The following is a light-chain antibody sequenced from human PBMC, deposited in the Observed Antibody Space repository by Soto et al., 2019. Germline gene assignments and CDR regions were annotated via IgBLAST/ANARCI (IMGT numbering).Light chain of an antibody. J-gene: IGLJ2*01. CDR3: QTWGTGVV. V-gene: IGLV4-69*01. CDR1: SGHSSYA. CDR2: LNSDGSH. Sequence: QSVLTQSPSASASLGASVKLTCTLSSGHSSYAIAWHQQQPEKGPRYLMKLNSDGSHSKGDGIPDRFSGSSSGAERYLTISRLQSEDEAEYYCQTWGTGVVFGGGTKLTVL.